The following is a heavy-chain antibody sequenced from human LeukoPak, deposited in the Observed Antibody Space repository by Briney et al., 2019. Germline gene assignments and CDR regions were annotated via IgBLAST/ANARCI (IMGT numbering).Heavy chain of an antibody. Sequence: SVKVSCKASGGTFSSYAISWVRQAPGQGLEWMGGIIPIFGTANYAQKFQGRVTITADESTSTAYMELSSLRSEDTAVYYCARSLDTSRYCGGDCYSGWFDPWGQGTLVTVSS. CDR1: GGTFSSYA. CDR3: ARSLDTSRYCGGDCYSGWFDP. CDR2: IIPIFGTA. V-gene: IGHV1-69*13. D-gene: IGHD2-21*01. J-gene: IGHJ5*02.